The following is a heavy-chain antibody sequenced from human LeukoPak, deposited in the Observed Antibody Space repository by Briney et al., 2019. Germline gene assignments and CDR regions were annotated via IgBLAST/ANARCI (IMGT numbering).Heavy chain of an antibody. Sequence: SETLSLTCTVSGGSISSSSYYWGWIRQPPGKGLEWIGSIYYSGSTYYNPSLKSRVTISVDTSKNQFSLKLSSVTAADTAVYYCARDRIPGIAVPLPAFDYWGQGTLVTVSS. D-gene: IGHD6-19*01. V-gene: IGHV4-39*07. CDR2: IYYSGST. J-gene: IGHJ4*02. CDR1: GGSISSSSYY. CDR3: ARDRIPGIAVPLPAFDY.